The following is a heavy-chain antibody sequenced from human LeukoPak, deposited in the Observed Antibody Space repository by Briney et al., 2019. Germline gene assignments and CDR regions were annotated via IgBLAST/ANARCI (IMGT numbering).Heavy chain of an antibody. CDR2: ISWNSGSI. D-gene: IGHD3-22*01. Sequence: GGSLRLSCAASGFTFSSYWMHWVRQAPGKGLEWVSGISWNSGSIGYAGSVKGRFTISRDNAKNSLYLQMNSLRAEDTALYYCAKIRYYDSSGPIMGAFDIWGQGTMVTVSS. V-gene: IGHV3-9*01. CDR3: AKIRYYDSSGPIMGAFDI. J-gene: IGHJ3*02. CDR1: GFTFSSYW.